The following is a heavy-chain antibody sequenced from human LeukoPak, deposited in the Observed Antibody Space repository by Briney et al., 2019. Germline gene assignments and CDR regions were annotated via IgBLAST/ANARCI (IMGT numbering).Heavy chain of an antibody. Sequence: SETLSLTCAVYGGSFSGYYWSWIRQPPGKGLEWIGEINHSGSTNYNPSLKSRVTISVDTSKNQFSLKLSSVTAADTAVYYCARGASGWLNRYYYYYYMDVWGKGTTVTVSS. V-gene: IGHV4-34*01. D-gene: IGHD6-19*01. CDR3: ARGASGWLNRYYYYYYMDV. CDR2: INHSGST. J-gene: IGHJ6*03. CDR1: GGSFSGYY.